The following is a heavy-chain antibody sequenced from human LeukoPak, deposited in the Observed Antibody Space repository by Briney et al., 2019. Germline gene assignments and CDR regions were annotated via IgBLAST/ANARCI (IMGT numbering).Heavy chain of an antibody. V-gene: IGHV4-61*02. D-gene: IGHD3-22*01. Sequence: SETLSLTCTVSGGSISSGSYYWSWIRQPAGKGLEWIVRIYTSGSTNYNPSLKSRVTISLDTSENHFSLELSSVTAADTAVYYCARVTTDGYYNYWGQGTLVTVSS. J-gene: IGHJ4*02. CDR2: IYTSGST. CDR1: GGSISSGSYY. CDR3: ARVTTDGYYNY.